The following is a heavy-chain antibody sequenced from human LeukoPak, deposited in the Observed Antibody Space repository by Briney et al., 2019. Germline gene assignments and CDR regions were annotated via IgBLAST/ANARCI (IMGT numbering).Heavy chain of an antibody. CDR3: ARDRPFYYDSSGYPYYFDY. V-gene: IGHV1-18*01. D-gene: IGHD3-22*01. CDR1: GHTFTSYG. J-gene: IGHJ4*02. Sequence: ASVKVSCKASGHTFTSYGISWVRQAPGQGLEWMGWISAYNGNTNYAQRLQGRVTMTTDTSTSTAYMELRSLRSDDTAVYYCARDRPFYYDSSGYPYYFDYWGQGTLVTVSS. CDR2: ISAYNGNT.